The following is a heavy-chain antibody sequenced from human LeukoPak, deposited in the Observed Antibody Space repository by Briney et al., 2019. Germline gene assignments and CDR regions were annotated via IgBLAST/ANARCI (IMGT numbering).Heavy chain of an antibody. CDR3: AGGWLPDKNDF. Sequence: SETLSLTCTVSGVSISNYWTWIRQSPGKGLEWIGFFHHSGSTNYNPSFKSRVTISADTSNNHFSLRLTSVTAADTAVYYCAGGWLPDKNDFWGQGTLVTVSA. V-gene: IGHV4-59*01. J-gene: IGHJ4*02. D-gene: IGHD5-24*01. CDR2: FHHSGST. CDR1: GVSISNY.